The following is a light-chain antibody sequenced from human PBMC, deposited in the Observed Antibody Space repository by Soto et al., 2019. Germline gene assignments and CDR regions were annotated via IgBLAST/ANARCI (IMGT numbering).Light chain of an antibody. CDR1: SSDVGGYNY. Sequence: QSALTQPPSASGSPGQSVTISCTGTSSDVGGYNYVSWYQQHPGKAPKLMIYEVSKRPSGVPDRFSGSKSGNTASLTVSGLQAEDEADYYCSSYTSSSPWVFGGGTQLTVL. CDR2: EVS. V-gene: IGLV2-8*01. J-gene: IGLJ3*02. CDR3: SSYTSSSPWV.